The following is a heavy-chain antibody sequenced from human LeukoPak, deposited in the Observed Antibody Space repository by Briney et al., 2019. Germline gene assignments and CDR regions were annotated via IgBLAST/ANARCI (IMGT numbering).Heavy chain of an antibody. J-gene: IGHJ4*02. V-gene: IGHV1-18*01. D-gene: IGHD6-19*01. CDR1: GYTFTNYG. Sequence: AASVKVSCKASGYTFTNYGITWVRQAPGQGLEWMGWISAHGGNTNYAQKLQGRVTMTTDTSTSTAYMELRSLRSDDTAVYYCARGSSGWYLDRWGQGTLVTVSS. CDR3: ARGSSGWYLDR. CDR2: ISAHGGNT.